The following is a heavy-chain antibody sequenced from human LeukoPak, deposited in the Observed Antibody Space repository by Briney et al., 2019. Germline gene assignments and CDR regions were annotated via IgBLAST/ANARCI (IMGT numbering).Heavy chain of an antibody. V-gene: IGHV3-23*01. CDR2: ISASGGST. CDR3: PRGSSGPDY. J-gene: IGHJ4*03. CDR1: GFTFSSYA. Sequence: GGSLRLSCAASGFTFSSYAMSWVRQAPGKGLEWVSSISASGGSTYYADSVKGRFTISRDNSKNTLHLRMNSLRAEDTAVYYCPRGSSGPDYWGQGTTVTVSS. D-gene: IGHD6-19*01.